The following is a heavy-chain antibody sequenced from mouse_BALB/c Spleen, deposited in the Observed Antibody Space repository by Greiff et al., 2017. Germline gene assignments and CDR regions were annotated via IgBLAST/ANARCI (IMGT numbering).Heavy chain of an antibody. CDR1: GYSFTSYW. J-gene: IGHJ4*01. V-gene: IGHV1-5*01. D-gene: IGHD2-2*01. Sequence: VQLKESGTVLARPGASVKMSCKASGYSFTSYWMHWVKQRPGQGLEWIGAIYPGNSDTSYNQKFKGKAKLTAVTSASTAYMELSSLTNEDSAVYYCTRNGNFNGYSGAMDYWGQGTSVTVSS. CDR2: IYPGNSDT. CDR3: TRNGNFNGYSGAMDY.